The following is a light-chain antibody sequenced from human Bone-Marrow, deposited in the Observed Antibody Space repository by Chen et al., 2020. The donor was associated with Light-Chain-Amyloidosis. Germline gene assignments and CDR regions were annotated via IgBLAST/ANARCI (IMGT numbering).Light chain of an antibody. Sequence: SYELTQTPSESVSSGQKARITCSGDDLPTKYAYWYQQKPGQAPVLVIHRDTERPSGISERFSGSSSGTTATLTISGVQAEDEADYHCQSADSSGTYEVIFGGGTKLTVL. V-gene: IGLV3-25*03. CDR3: QSADSSGTYEVI. J-gene: IGLJ2*01. CDR1: DLPTKY. CDR2: RDT.